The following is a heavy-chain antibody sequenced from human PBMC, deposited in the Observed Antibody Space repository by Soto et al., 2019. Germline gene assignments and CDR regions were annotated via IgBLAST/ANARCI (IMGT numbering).Heavy chain of an antibody. CDR1: GFTFSSYP. CDR3: AKNSAATIRVGYDY. J-gene: IGHJ4*02. V-gene: IGHV3-23*01. CDR2: IVASGGIT. D-gene: IGHD5-12*01. Sequence: EVQLLESGGGLAQPGGSLRLSCAASGFTFSSYPMSWVRQAPGQGLEWVSVIVASGGITYYADSVKGRFTISRDNSKNTLYLQMNRLRAEDTAVYYCAKNSAATIRVGYDYWGQGSLVTVSS.